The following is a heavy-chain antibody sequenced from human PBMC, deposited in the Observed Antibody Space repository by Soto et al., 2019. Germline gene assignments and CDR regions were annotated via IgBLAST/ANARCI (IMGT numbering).Heavy chain of an antibody. Sequence: AVQVSFKASGGTFRRYAIIWVRQDTGQGLEWMGGIIPIFGTANYAQKFQGRVTITADESTSTAYMELSSLRSEDTAVYYCARGYCSGGRCWYYYGMDVWGQGNMVSVSA. D-gene: IGHD2-15*01. V-gene: IGHV1-69*01. CDR2: IIPIFGTA. CDR1: GGTFRRYA. CDR3: ARGYCSGGRCWYYYGMDV. J-gene: IGHJ6*01.